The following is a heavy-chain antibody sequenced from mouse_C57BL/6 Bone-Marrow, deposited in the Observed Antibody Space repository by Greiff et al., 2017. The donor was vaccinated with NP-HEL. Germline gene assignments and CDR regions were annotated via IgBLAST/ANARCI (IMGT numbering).Heavy chain of an antibody. V-gene: IGHV1-59*01. CDR3: ARKLGRYWYFEV. CDR1: GYTFTSYW. D-gene: IGHD4-1*01. CDR2: IDPSDSYT. J-gene: IGHJ1*03. Sequence: QVQLQQPGAELVRPGTSVKLSCKASGYTFTSYWMHWVKQRPGQGLEWIGVIDPSDSYTNYNQKFKGKATLTVDTSSSTAYMQLSSLTSEDSAVYYCARKLGRYWYFEVWGTGTTVTVSS.